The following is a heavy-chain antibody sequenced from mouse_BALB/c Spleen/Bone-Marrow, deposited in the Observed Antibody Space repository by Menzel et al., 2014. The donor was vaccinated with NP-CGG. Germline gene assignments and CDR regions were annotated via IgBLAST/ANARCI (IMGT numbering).Heavy chain of an antibody. J-gene: IGHJ2*01. V-gene: IGHV1-66*01. D-gene: IGHD1-1*01. CDR3: ARRDYYGSTYGFDY. CDR1: GYSLTSYY. Sequence: QVQLQQSGPELVKPGASVKISCKASGYSLTSYYIHWVKQRPGRGLEWIGWIFPRNGSTKYNEKFKGKATLTADTSSSTAYMQLSSLTSEDSAVYFCARRDYYGSTYGFDYWGQGTTLTVSS. CDR2: IFPRNGST.